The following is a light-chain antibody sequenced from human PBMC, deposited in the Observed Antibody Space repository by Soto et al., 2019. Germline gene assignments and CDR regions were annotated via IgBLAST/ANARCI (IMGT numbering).Light chain of an antibody. V-gene: IGKV3-20*01. CDR3: QQYNSYWT. Sequence: LSPATLSVSNRDSAPLSCRASQSISSNKLAWYQQKPGQAPRLLIYGASSRATGIPDRFSGSGSGTDFTLTISRLEPDDFATYYCQQYNSYWTVGQGTKVDTK. J-gene: IGKJ1*01. CDR1: QSISSNK. CDR2: GAS.